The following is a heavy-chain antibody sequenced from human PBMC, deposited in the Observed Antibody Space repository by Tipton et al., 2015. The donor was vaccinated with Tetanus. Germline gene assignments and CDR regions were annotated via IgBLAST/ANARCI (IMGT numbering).Heavy chain of an antibody. J-gene: IGHJ4*02. V-gene: IGHV3-33*01. CDR3: ASSAGITILGVGYY. CDR1: GFTFSSYG. CDR2: IWYDGNNK. D-gene: IGHD3-3*01. Sequence: SLRLSCAASGFTFSSYGMHWVRQAPGKGLEWVAVIWYDGNNKYYADSVKGRFTISRDNSKNTLYLQMNSLRAEDTAVYYCASSAGITILGVGYYWGQGTLVTVSS.